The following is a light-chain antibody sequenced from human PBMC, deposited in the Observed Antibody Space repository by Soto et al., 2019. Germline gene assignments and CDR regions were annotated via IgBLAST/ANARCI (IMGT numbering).Light chain of an antibody. Sequence: DVVMTQSPLSLPVTLGQPASISCRSSQSLAYIDGNTYLHWFHQRPGQSPRRLIYQVSNRDSGVPDRFSGSGSGTDFTRTISRVEADDVGVYYCMQGTHWPPYTFGQGTKLEIK. V-gene: IGKV2-30*01. CDR2: QVS. CDR3: MQGTHWPPYT. J-gene: IGKJ2*01. CDR1: QSLAYIDGNTY.